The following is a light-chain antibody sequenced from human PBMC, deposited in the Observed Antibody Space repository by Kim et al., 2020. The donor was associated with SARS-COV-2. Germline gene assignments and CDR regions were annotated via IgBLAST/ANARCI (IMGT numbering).Light chain of an antibody. J-gene: IGKJ2*01. CDR3: QQSYSSLYT. Sequence: SASVGDRVTITCRASQSVTNYLNWYQQKPRKAPKLLIYAASTLESGVPSRFSGSGSGTDFTLTISSLQPEDFATYYCQQSYSSLYTFGQGTKLEI. CDR1: QSVTNY. CDR2: AAS. V-gene: IGKV1-39*01.